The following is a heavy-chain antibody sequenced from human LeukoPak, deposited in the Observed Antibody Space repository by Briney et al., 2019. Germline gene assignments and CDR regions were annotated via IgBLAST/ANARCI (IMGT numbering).Heavy chain of an antibody. CDR3: ARQSGTYWGLDY. D-gene: IGHD1-26*01. V-gene: IGHV1-2*02. CDR2: MNVKTGAT. CDR1: GYTFSDYY. J-gene: IGHJ4*02. Sequence: ASVTVSCKASGYTFSDYYIHWVRQAPGHGLEWLGWMNVKTGATSSAQRFPGRFTMTRDTSIGTASMEFSSLTSDDTAVYYCARQSGTYWGLDYWGQGTLVTISS.